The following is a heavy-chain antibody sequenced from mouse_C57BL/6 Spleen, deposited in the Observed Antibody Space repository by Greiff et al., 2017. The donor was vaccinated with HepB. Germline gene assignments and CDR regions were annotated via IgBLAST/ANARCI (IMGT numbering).Heavy chain of an antibody. Sequence: VQLQQSGAELVRPGASVTLSCKASGYTFTDYEMHWVKQTPVHGLEWIGAIDPETGGTAYNQKFKGKAILTADKSSSTAYMELRSLTSEDSAVYYCTREGVDYHFDYWGQGTTLTVSS. CDR1: GYTFTDYE. J-gene: IGHJ2*01. CDR2: IDPETGGT. D-gene: IGHD2-4*01. V-gene: IGHV1-15*01. CDR3: TREGVDYHFDY.